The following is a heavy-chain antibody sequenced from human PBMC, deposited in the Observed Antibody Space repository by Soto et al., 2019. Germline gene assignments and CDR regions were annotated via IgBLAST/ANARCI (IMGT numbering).Heavy chain of an antibody. D-gene: IGHD2-15*01. CDR2: IYPGDSDT. CDR3: AGTSYCSGGACFNYYYGIDV. V-gene: IGHV5-51*01. CDR1: GYTFTNYW. J-gene: IGHJ6*02. Sequence: PGESLKISCKGSGYTFTNYWIGWVRQMPGKGLEWMGIIYPGDSDTRYSPSFQGQVTFSVDKSITTAYLQWSSLKASDAAIYYCAGTSYCSGGACFNYYYGIDVWGQGTTVTVSS.